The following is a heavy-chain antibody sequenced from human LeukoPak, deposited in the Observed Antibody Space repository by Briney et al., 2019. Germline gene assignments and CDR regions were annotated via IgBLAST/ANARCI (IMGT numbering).Heavy chain of an antibody. CDR1: GGSISSDDYY. D-gene: IGHD3-10*01. CDR3: ARGSPSYYYGSGSGTAFVDI. CDR2: IYYSGST. V-gene: IGHV4-30-4*01. J-gene: IGHJ3*02. Sequence: SQTLSLTCTVSGGSISSDDYYWSWIRQPPGEGLEWIGYIYYSGSTYYNPSLKSRVTISVDTSKNQFSLKLSSVTAADTAVYYCARGSPSYYYGSGSGTAFVDIWGQGTMVTVSS.